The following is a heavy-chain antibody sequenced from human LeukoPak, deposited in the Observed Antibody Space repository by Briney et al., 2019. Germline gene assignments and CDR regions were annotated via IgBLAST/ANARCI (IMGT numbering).Heavy chain of an antibody. CDR3: AKDTPSGNYDAFDL. Sequence: GGSLRLSCAASGFSFSSFAMSWVRQVPGKGLEWVSGLSGSGGRTDYADSVKGRFTISRDNSNNTLYLQMNSLRVEDTAVYYCAKDTPSGNYDAFDLWGQGTMVTVSS. D-gene: IGHD1-26*01. J-gene: IGHJ3*01. CDR2: LSGSGGRT. V-gene: IGHV3-23*01. CDR1: GFSFSSFA.